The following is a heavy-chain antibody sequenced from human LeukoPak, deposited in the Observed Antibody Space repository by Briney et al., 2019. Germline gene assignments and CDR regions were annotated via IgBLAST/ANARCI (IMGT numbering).Heavy chain of an antibody. CDR1: GYTFTSYD. J-gene: IGHJ3*02. D-gene: IGHD3-10*01. CDR3: ARRFRLGAYYYGSGSYYTDAFDI. V-gene: IGHV1-8*03. CDR2: MNPNSGNT. Sequence: ASVKVSCKASGYTFTSYDINWVRQATGQGLEWMGWMNPNSGNTGYAQKFQGRVTITRNTSISTAYMELSSLRSEDTAVYYCARRFRLGAYYYGSGSYYTDAFDIWGQGTMVTISS.